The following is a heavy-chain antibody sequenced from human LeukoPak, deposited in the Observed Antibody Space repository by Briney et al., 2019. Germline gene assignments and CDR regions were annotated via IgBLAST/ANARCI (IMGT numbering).Heavy chain of an antibody. D-gene: IGHD3-22*01. Sequence: SETLSLTCSVSGDSVSRSDSYRDWIRQPPGKGLEWIVTIYYSGRTYYSPSLKSRVTMSVDPSNNQFSLTLRSVTAADTAVYYCARRRYYDGSGYLEWGQGTLLSVSS. CDR2: IYYSGRT. V-gene: IGHV4-39*01. J-gene: IGHJ1*01. CDR3: ARRRYYDGSGYLE. CDR1: GDSVSRSDSY.